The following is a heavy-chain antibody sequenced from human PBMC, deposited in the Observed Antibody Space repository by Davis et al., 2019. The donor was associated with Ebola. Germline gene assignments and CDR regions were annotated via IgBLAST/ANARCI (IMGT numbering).Heavy chain of an antibody. CDR1: GYIFTTYG. Sequence: ASVKVSCKTSGYIFTTYGITWVRPAPGQGLEWMGWISDYNGNTNYAQNVQDRITLTTDTYTSIDYMELRSLRSDDTAVYYCARDLGKTLAGHADYWGQGTLVTVSS. CDR2: ISDYNGNT. J-gene: IGHJ4*02. CDR3: ARDLGKTLAGHADY. D-gene: IGHD6-19*01. V-gene: IGHV1-18*01.